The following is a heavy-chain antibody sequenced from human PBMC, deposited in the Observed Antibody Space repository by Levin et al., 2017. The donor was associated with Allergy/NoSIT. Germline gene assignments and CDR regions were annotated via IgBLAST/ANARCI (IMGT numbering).Heavy chain of an antibody. V-gene: IGHV4-59*11. J-gene: IGHJ6*02. CDR2: IHYSGTT. CDR3: GRDRSINSQDGDFWYYGMDV. Sequence: SETLSLTCTVSGGSISGHHWSWIRQPPGKGLEWIGNIHYSGTTKYNPSLRSRVTISVDTSKNQFSLKLSSVTAADTAVYYCGRDRSINSQDGDFWYYGMDVWGQGTTVSVSS. D-gene: IGHD2-21*01. CDR1: GGSISGHH.